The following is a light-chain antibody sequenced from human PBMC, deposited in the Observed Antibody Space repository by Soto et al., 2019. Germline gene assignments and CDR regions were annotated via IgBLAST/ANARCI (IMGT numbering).Light chain of an antibody. CDR3: QPYHNWPLVT. CDR1: QSISTY. Sequence: IVMTQSPATLSVSPGERATLSCRASQSISTYLAWYQQKPGQAPRLLIFGASTRATGIPARFSGSGSGSEFTLSISSLQSEDFAVYSCQPYHNWPLVTFGGGTKVEIK. V-gene: IGKV3-15*01. J-gene: IGKJ4*01. CDR2: GAS.